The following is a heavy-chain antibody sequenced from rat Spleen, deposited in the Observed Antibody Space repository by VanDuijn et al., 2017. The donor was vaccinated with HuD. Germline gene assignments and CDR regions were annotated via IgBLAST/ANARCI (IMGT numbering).Heavy chain of an antibody. Sequence: EVQLMESGGGSVQPGRSLKLSCAASGFTFSSSPMAWVRQAPKKGLAWVASISSGGGGTYYSDSVKGRFTISRDNAKSTLYLQMDSLRSEDTASYYCARQYYGYTDWGQGTLVTVSS. D-gene: IGHD1-7*01. J-gene: IGHJ3*01. V-gene: IGHV5-25*01. CDR3: ARQYYGYTD. CDR2: ISSGGGGT. CDR1: GFTFSSSP.